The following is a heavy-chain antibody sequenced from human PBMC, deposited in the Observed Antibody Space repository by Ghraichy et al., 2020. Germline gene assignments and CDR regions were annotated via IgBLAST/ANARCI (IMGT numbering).Heavy chain of an antibody. CDR3: TWTRGYTYDLHP. CDR2: VNHSGST. CDR1: GGSFNDTYY. Sequence: SETLSLTCAVYGGSFNDTYYWNWIRQSPGKGLEWIVAVNHSGSTTYNPSLESRVTISVDTSKNQFSLSLSSVTAADTAVYYCTWTRGYTYDLHPWGQGTPVTVSS. J-gene: IGHJ5*02. V-gene: IGHV4-34*01. D-gene: IGHD5-18*01.